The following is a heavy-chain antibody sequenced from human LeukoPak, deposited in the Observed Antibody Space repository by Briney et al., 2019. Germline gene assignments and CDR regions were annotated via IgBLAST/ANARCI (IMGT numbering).Heavy chain of an antibody. V-gene: IGHV3-23*01. Sequence: PGGSLRLSCAASGFTFSSYAMSWVRQAPGKGLEWVSAISGSGGSTYYADSVKGRFTISRDNSKNTLSLQMSSLRAEDTALYYCAKNGPRNNYYYFDCWGQGTLVTVSS. D-gene: IGHD1/OR15-1a*01. CDR2: ISGSGGST. CDR1: GFTFSSYA. CDR3: AKNGPRNNYYYFDC. J-gene: IGHJ4*02.